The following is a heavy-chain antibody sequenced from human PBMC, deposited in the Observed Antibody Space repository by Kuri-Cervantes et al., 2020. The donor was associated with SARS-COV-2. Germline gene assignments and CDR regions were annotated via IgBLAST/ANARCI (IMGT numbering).Heavy chain of an antibody. V-gene: IGHV3-23*01. D-gene: IGHD2-21*01. CDR1: RFTFNNYA. J-gene: IGHJ4*02. CDR2: ISGSGDNT. CDR3: ANAHGMGVLVD. Sequence: GESLKISCAASRFTFNNYAMSWVRQAPGKGLEWVSGISGSGDNTYYTDSVKGRFTISRDNFKNTVYLQMNSLRAEDTAVYYCANAHGMGVLVDWGQGILVTVSS.